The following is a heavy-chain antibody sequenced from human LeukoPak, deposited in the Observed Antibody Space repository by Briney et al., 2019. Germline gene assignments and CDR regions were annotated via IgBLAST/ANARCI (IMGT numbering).Heavy chain of an antibody. Sequence: GGSLRLSCAGSGFTFSRYNMNWVRQAPGKGLERVSSISSSSSYIYYADSVKGRFTISRDSAQNSLFLQMNSLRAEDTAVYYCARDAQWLVPEGYYYYMDVWGKGTTVTVSS. J-gene: IGHJ6*03. CDR2: ISSSSSYI. CDR1: GFTFSRYN. D-gene: IGHD6-19*01. CDR3: ARDAQWLVPEGYYYYMDV. V-gene: IGHV3-21*01.